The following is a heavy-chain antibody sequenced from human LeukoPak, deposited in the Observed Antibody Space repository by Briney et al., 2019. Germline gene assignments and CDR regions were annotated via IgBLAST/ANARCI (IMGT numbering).Heavy chain of an antibody. D-gene: IGHD3-22*01. CDR2: MNPNSGNT. V-gene: IGHV1-8*01. J-gene: IGHJ3*02. CDR1: GYTFTSYD. CDR3: ARGHGYYDSSGLGFSDAFDI. Sequence: GASVKVSCKASGYTFTSYDINWVRQATGQGLEWMGWMNPNSGNTGYAQKFQGRVTITRNTSISTAYMELSSLRSEDTAVYYCARGHGYYDSSGLGFSDAFDIWGQGTMVTVSS.